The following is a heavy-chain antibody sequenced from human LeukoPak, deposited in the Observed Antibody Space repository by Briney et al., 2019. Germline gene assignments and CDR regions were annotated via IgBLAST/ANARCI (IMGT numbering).Heavy chain of an antibody. CDR2: ISGSGGST. D-gene: IGHD6-13*01. CDR1: GFTFSNYV. J-gene: IGHJ4*02. V-gene: IGHV3-23*01. Sequence: PGGCLRLSCAASGFTFSNYVITWVREGPGKGLEWVSTISGSGGSTYYADSVKGRFTISRDNSKNTLYLQMNSLSAEDTAVYYCAKGSIAAAGIFDYWGQGTLVTVSS. CDR3: AKGSIAAAGIFDY.